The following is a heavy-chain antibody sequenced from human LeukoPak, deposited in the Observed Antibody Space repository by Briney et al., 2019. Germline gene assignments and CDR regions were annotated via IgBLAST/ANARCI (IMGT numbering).Heavy chain of an antibody. CDR2: INPNSGGT. CDR1: GYTFTGYY. J-gene: IGHJ4*02. V-gene: IGHV1-2*04. Sequence: GASVKVSCKASGYTFTGYYMHWVRQAPGQGLEWMGWINPNSGGTNYAQKFQGWVTMTRDTSISTAYMELSRLRSDDTAVYYCARATPYSSGWYDSGVYFDYWGQGTLVTVSS. CDR3: ARATPYSSGWYDSGVYFDY. D-gene: IGHD6-19*01.